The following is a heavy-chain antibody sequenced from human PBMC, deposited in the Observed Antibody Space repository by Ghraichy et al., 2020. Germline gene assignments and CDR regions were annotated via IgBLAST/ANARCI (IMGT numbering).Heavy chain of an antibody. CDR1: GGSFSGYY. V-gene: IGHV4-34*01. CDR3: ARQQAPSWYAGRLHYIDL. J-gene: IGHJ4*02. CDR2: INHSGST. Sequence: SETLSLTCAVYGGSFSGYYYNWIRQTPGKGLEWIGEINHSGSTNYNPSLQSRVTISVDRSKNQFSLKLTSVTAADTAMYYCARQQAPSWYAGRLHYIDLWGLGTQVNVTS. D-gene: IGHD6-13*01.